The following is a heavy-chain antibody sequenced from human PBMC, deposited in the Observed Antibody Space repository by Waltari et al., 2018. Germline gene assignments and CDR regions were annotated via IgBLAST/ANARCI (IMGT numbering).Heavy chain of an antibody. D-gene: IGHD5-12*01. CDR2: MSYTGAP. V-gene: IGHV4-39*01. CDR3: ATYIGASVGTAAFDV. Sequence: GWIRQPPGQGLEWIGTMSYTGAPYSSPSLDSRVTVSRDTSKNQLSLKLVSVTAADTAVYYCATYIGASVGTAAFDVWGQGTMVTVTS. J-gene: IGHJ3*01.